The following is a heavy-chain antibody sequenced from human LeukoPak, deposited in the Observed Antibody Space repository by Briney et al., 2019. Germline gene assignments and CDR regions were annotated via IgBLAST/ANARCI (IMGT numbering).Heavy chain of an antibody. CDR1: GFTFSSYA. Sequence: PGGSLRLSCAASGFTFSSYAMSWVRQAPGKGLEWVSAISGSGGSTYYADSVKGRFTISRDNSKNTLYLQMNSLRAEDTAVYYCAKDIVVVPAAMDYFDYWGQGTLVTVSS. CDR3: AKDIVVVPAAMDYFDY. V-gene: IGHV3-23*01. CDR2: ISGSGGST. J-gene: IGHJ4*02. D-gene: IGHD2-2*01.